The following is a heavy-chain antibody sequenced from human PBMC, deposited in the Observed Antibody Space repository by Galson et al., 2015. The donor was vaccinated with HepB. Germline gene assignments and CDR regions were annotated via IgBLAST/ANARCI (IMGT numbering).Heavy chain of an antibody. CDR3: ARELVTIFRTTILHSGFDI. D-gene: IGHD3-3*01. Sequence: SVKVSCKASGYTFTSYDVTWVRQAPGQGLEWMGWMNPKSTNTGYARKFQGRVTMTGDTSMDTAYMELSSLTSEDTAVYYCARELVTIFRTTILHSGFDIWGQGTTVTVSS. CDR2: MNPKSTNT. V-gene: IGHV1-8*01. CDR1: GYTFTSYD. J-gene: IGHJ3*02.